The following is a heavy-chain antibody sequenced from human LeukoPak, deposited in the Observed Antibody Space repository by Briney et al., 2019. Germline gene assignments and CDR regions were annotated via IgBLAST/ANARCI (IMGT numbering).Heavy chain of an antibody. V-gene: IGHV5-51*01. J-gene: IGHJ4*02. CDR2: IYPRDSDT. Sequence: GESLKISCTGSGYTFTNYWIGWVRQMPGKGLEWLGTIYPRDSDTRYNPSFQDQVTISVDKSIRTAYLQWSSLKASDTAMYYCARHLGVVRGVVRYFDYWGQGTLVTVSS. CDR1: GYTFTNYW. CDR3: ARHLGVVRGVVRYFDY. D-gene: IGHD3-10*01.